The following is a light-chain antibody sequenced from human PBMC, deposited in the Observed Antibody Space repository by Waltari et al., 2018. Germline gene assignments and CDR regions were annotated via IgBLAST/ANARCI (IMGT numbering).Light chain of an antibody. J-gene: IGKJ4*01. CDR3: QQCNSYPLT. CDR1: QGISSY. V-gene: IGKV1-9*01. Sequence: DMQMSQSPSSLSASVGDRVTITCRASQGISSYLHWYQQKPGKAPKLLIYYANTLTSGVPSRFSGSGSWTEFTLTISSLQPEDFATYYCQQCNSYPLTFGGRTNVEI. CDR2: YAN.